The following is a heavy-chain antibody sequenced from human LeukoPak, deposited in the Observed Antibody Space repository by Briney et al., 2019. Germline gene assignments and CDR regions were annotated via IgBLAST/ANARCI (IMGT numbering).Heavy chain of an antibody. D-gene: IGHD6-13*01. CDR2: INTNTGNP. V-gene: IGHV7-4-1*02. J-gene: IGHJ5*02. CDR3: ARDQRLRVAAAAHNWFDP. CDR1: GYTFTSYA. Sequence: ASVKVSCKASGYTFTSYAMNWVRQAPGQGLEWMGWINTNTGNPTYAQGFTGRFVFSLDTSVSTAYLQISSLKAEDTAVYYCARDQRLRVAAAAHNWFDPWGQGTLVTVSS.